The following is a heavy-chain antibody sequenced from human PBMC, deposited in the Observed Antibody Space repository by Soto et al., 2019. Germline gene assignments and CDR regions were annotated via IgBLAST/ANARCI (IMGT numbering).Heavy chain of an antibody. V-gene: IGHV4-30-2*01. D-gene: IGHD6-6*01. CDR1: GGSISSGGYS. CDR2: IYHSGST. J-gene: IGHJ6*02. Sequence: PSETLSLTCAVSGGSISSGGYSWSWIRQPPGKGLEWIGYIYHSGSTYYNPSLKSRVTISVDRSKNQFSLKLSSVTAADTAVYYCARVVLDEYIISSYYGGGMDVWGQGTTVTLSS. CDR3: ARVVLDEYIISSYYGGGMDV.